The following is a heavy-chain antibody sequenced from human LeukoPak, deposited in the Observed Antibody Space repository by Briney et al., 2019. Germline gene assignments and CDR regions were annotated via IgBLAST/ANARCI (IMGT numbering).Heavy chain of an antibody. J-gene: IGHJ4*02. CDR3: ARDRGVGATVYFDY. D-gene: IGHD1-26*01. CDR2: IYYSGST. Sequence: SETLSLTCAVYGGSFSGYYWSWIRQPPGNGLEWIGYIYYSGSTNYNPSLKSRVTISVDTSKNQFSLKLSSVTAADTAVYYCARDRGVGATVYFDYWGQGTLVTVSS. CDR1: GGSFSGYY. V-gene: IGHV4-59*01.